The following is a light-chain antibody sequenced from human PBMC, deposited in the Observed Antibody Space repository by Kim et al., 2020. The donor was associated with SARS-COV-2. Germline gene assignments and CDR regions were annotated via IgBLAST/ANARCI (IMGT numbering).Light chain of an antibody. V-gene: IGKV1-8*01. CDR1: QGISSY. J-gene: IGKJ4*01. CDR3: QHYYTYPLT. CDR2: AAS. Sequence: AIRMTQSPSSFSASTGDRVTITCRASQGISSYLAWYQQKPGKAPKLLIYAASTLQSGVPSRFSGSGSGTDFTLTISCLQSEDFATYYCQHYYTYPLTFGGGTKVDIK.